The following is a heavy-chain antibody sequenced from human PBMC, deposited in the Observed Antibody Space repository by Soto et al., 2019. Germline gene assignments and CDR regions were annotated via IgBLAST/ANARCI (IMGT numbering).Heavy chain of an antibody. D-gene: IGHD3-16*01. CDR1: SSYW. CDR2: INSDGSST. J-gene: IGHJ2*01. CDR3: ARGGGLNWYFDL. V-gene: IGHV3-74*01. Sequence: SSYWMHWVRQAPGTGLVWVSRINSDGSSTSYADSVKGRFTISRDNAKNTLYLQMNSLRAEDTAVYYCARGGGLNWYFDLWGRGDLVTVSS.